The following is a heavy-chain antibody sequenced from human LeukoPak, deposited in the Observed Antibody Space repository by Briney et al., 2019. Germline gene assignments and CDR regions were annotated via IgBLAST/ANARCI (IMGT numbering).Heavy chain of an antibody. D-gene: IGHD3-3*01. CDR2: ISSSSSYI. CDR1: GFTFSSYS. V-gene: IGHV3-21*01. Sequence: GGSLRLFCAASGFTFSSYSMNWVRQAPGKGLEWVSSISSSSSYIYYADSVKGRFTISRDNAKNSLYLQMNSLRAEDTAVYYCARGSTIFGVVIIEEYYFDYWGQGTLVTVSS. J-gene: IGHJ4*02. CDR3: ARGSTIFGVVIIEEYYFDY.